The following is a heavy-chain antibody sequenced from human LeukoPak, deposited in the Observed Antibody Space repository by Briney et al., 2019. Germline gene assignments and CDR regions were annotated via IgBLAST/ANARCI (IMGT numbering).Heavy chain of an antibody. J-gene: IGHJ4*02. CDR3: ARPGANWGFDY. CDR1: GFTFSNYW. V-gene: IGHV3-7*01. D-gene: IGHD7-27*01. CDR2: IKQDGSEK. Sequence: GGSLRLSCAASGFTFSNYWMSWVRQAPGKGLEWVANIKQDGSEKYYVDSVKGRFTISRDNANNSLYLQMSSLRAEDTAVYYCARPGANWGFDYWGQGTLVTVSS.